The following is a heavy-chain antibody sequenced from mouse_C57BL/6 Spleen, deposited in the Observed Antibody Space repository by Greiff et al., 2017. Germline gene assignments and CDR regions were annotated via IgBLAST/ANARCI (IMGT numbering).Heavy chain of an antibody. CDR1: GYTFTDYE. CDR3: TRNYGSSDRYFDV. Sequence: QVQLQQSGAELVRPGASVTLSCKASGYTFTDYEMHWVKQTPVHGLEWIGAIDPETGGTAYNQKFKGKAILTADKSSSTAYMELRSLTSEDSAVYYCTRNYGSSDRYFDVWGTGTTVTVSS. J-gene: IGHJ1*03. D-gene: IGHD1-1*01. V-gene: IGHV1-15*01. CDR2: IDPETGGT.